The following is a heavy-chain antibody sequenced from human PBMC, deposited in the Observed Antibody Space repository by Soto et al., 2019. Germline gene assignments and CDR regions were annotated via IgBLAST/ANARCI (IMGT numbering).Heavy chain of an antibody. V-gene: IGHV4-59*01. D-gene: IGHD3-3*01. J-gene: IGHJ6*01. CDR1: GGSISSYY. CDR3: ARDFVTIFGVASGGMDV. CDR2: IYYSGST. Sequence: PSETLSLTCTVSGGSISSYYWSWIRQPPGKGLEWIGYIYYSGSTNYNPSLKSRVTISVDTSKNQFSLKLSSVTAADTAVYYCARDFVTIFGVASGGMDVWGQGXTVTVYS.